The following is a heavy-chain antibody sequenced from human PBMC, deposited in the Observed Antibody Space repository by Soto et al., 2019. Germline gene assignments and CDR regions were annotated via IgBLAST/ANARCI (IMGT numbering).Heavy chain of an antibody. CDR3: ACCRAAAVVAAALCWAFDI. CDR2: IYYRGST. CDR1: GCSISSGGYY. Sequence: TLSLTCNVSGCSISSGGYYWIWIRPHPGKGLGWVWCIYYRGSTYHNPSLKSRVTISVDTSKNQFSLKLSSVTAADTAVYSCACCRAAAVVAAALCWAFDIWGQGTMVTVSS. V-gene: IGHV4-31*03. J-gene: IGHJ3*02. D-gene: IGHD6-13*01.